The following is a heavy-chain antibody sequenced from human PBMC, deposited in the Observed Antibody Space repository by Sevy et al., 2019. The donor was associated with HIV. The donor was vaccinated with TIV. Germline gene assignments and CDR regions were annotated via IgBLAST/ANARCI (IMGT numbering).Heavy chain of an antibody. D-gene: IGHD6-6*01. CDR1: GFTFGDYA. V-gene: IGHV3-49*03. J-gene: IGHJ3*02. CDR2: IRSKAYGGTT. CDR3: TRATAARHIDAFDI. Sequence: GGSLRLSCTASGFTFGDYAMSWFRQAPGKGLEWVGFIRSKAYGGTTEYAASVKGRFTISRDDSKSIAYLQMNSLKTEETAVYYCTRATAARHIDAFDIWGQGTMVTVSS.